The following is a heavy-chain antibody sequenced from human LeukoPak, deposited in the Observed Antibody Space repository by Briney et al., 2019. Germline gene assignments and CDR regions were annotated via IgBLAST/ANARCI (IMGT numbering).Heavy chain of an antibody. CDR3: AKDLRESVREVLIDY. V-gene: IGHV3-9*01. J-gene: IGHJ4*02. Sequence: GGSLRLSCAASRFTFDDYAMHWVRQAPGKGLEWVSGISWNSGSIGYADSVKGRFTISRDNAKNSLYLQMNSLRAEDTALYYCAKDLRESVREVLIDYWGQGTLVTVSS. CDR2: ISWNSGSI. D-gene: IGHD3-10*02. CDR1: RFTFDDYA.